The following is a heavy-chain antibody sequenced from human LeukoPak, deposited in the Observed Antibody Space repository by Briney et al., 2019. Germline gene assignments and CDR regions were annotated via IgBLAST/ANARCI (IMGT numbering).Heavy chain of an antibody. V-gene: IGHV3-23*01. CDR3: AKGSSSSWYGDCFDY. D-gene: IGHD6-13*01. CDR1: GFIFSSYA. Sequence: GGSLRLSCAASGFIFSSYAMSWVRQAPAKGLEWVSAISGSGGSTYYADSVEGRFTISRDNSKNTLYLQMNSLRAEDTAVYYCAKGSSSSWYGDCFDYWGQGTLVTVSS. J-gene: IGHJ4*02. CDR2: ISGSGGST.